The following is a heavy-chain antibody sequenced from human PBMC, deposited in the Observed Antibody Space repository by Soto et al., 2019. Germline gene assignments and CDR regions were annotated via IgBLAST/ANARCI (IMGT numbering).Heavy chain of an antibody. CDR2: ISAYNGKT. D-gene: IGHD6-13*01. CDR1: GYTFTSYG. Sequence: QVQLVQSGPEVKKPGASVKVSCKASGYTFTSYGISWVRQAPGQGLEWMGWISAYNGKTNYGQKVQGRVTMTTDTSTSTVYMEVRSLRSDDTAVYYCARDTSSSSWYGGFDPWGPGTLVTVSS. CDR3: ARDTSSSSWYGGFDP. J-gene: IGHJ5*02. V-gene: IGHV1-18*01.